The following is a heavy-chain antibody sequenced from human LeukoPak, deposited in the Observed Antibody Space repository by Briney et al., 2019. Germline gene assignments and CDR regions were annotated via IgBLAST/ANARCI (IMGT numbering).Heavy chain of an antibody. CDR3: ARGSSSWSNWFDP. Sequence: PSETLSLTCTVSGGSISSGSYYWSWIRQPAGKGLEWIGRIYTSGSTSYNPSLKSRVTISVDTSKNQFSLKLSSVTAADTAVYYCARGSSSWSNWFDPWGQGTLVTVSS. V-gene: IGHV4-61*02. J-gene: IGHJ5*02. D-gene: IGHD6-13*01. CDR2: IYTSGST. CDR1: GGSISSGSYY.